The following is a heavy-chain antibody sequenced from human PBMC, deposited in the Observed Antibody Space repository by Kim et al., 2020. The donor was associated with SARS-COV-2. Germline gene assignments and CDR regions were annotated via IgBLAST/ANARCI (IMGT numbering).Heavy chain of an antibody. Sequence: SETLSLTCAVYGGSFSGYYWSWIRQPPGKGLEWIGEINHSGSTNYNPSLKSRVTISVDTSKNQFSLKLSSVTAADTAVYYCARGFGHQGIVVVPAAHLFDYWGQGTLVTVSS. CDR3: ARGFGHQGIVVVPAAHLFDY. CDR1: GGSFSGYY. CDR2: INHSGST. V-gene: IGHV4-34*01. J-gene: IGHJ4*02. D-gene: IGHD2-2*01.